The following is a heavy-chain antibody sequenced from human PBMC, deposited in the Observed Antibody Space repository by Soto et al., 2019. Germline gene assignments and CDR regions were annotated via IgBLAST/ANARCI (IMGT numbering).Heavy chain of an antibody. J-gene: IGHJ4*02. CDR1: GYPFTNYY. V-gene: IGHV1-46*01. Sequence: GASVKVSCKASSGYPFTNYYMHWVRQAPGQGLEWVGIINPSSASASYAQKFQDRVTMTRDTSTSTVYMELRSLRSDDTAVYYCAREEDSSGYFGSDYWGQGTMVTVSA. CDR3: AREEDSSGYFGSDY. D-gene: IGHD3-22*01. CDR2: INPSSASA.